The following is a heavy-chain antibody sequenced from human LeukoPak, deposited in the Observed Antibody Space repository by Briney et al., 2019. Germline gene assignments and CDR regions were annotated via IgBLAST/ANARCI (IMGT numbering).Heavy chain of an antibody. CDR3: ARGSWGPDY. D-gene: IGHD3-16*01. J-gene: IGHJ4*02. CDR1: GGSFSSYY. CDR2: INHSGST. Sequence: PSETLSLTCAVYGGSFSSYYWNWIRQPPGKGLEWIGEINHSGSTNYNPSLKSRVTISVDTSKNQFSLKLSSVTAADTAVYYCARGSWGPDYWGQGTLVTVSS. V-gene: IGHV4-34*01.